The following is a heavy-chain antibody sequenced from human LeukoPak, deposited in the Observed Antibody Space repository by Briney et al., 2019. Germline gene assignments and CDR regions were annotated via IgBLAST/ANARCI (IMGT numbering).Heavy chain of an antibody. CDR3: ARGRYYGSGSYAGWFDP. CDR2: INHSGST. J-gene: IGHJ5*02. V-gene: IGHV4-34*01. Sequence: SETLSLTCAVYGGSFSGYYWSWIRQPPGKGLEWNGEINHSGSTNYNPSLKSRVTISVDTSKNQFSLKLSSVTAADTAVYYCARGRYYGSGSYAGWFDPWGQGTLVTVSS. CDR1: GGSFSGYY. D-gene: IGHD3-10*01.